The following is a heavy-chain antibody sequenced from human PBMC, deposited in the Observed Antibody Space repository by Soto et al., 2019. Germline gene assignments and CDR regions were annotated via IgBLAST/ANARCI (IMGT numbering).Heavy chain of an antibody. Sequence: EVQLVESGGDLVQPGGSLRLSCATSDFTFRNYWMNWVRQAPGKGLEWVANIKPDGSATNYVDSVKGRFTISRDNVRNSVSLQMNSLRSEDTAVYYCARGGAAAVTRRWFDPWGQGTLVTVSS. J-gene: IGHJ5*02. D-gene: IGHD6-13*01. V-gene: IGHV3-7*03. CDR1: DFTFRNYW. CDR3: ARGGAAAVTRRWFDP. CDR2: IKPDGSAT.